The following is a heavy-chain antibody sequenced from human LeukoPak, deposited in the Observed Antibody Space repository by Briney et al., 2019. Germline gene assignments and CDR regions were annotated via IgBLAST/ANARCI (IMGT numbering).Heavy chain of an antibody. CDR1: GDSVSSNSAA. D-gene: IGHD3-16*01. J-gene: IGHJ4*02. CDR2: AYYRSMWYN. V-gene: IGHV6-1*01. CDR3: AREEDYVSTD. Sequence: SQTLSLTCAISGDSVSSNSAAWNWIRQSPSRGLEWLGGAYYRSMWYNDYAVSVQSRITINPDTSNNQFSLHLNSVTPEDTAVYYCAREEDYVSTDLGQGILVTVSS.